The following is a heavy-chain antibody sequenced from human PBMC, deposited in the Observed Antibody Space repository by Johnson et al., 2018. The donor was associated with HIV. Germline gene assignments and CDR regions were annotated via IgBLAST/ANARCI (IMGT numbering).Heavy chain of an antibody. CDR2: IAHDESIT. D-gene: IGHD3-3*01. CDR1: GFTFSGYG. CDR3: AKALGGYAFDI. Sequence: QVQLVESGGGLVQPGGSLRLSCAASGFTFSGYGMPWVRQAPGKGLEWVAFIAHDESITHYADSVKGRFTMSRDNSKNTLYLQMNSLRAEDTAVYYCAKALGGYAFDIWGQGTMVTVSS. V-gene: IGHV3-30*02. J-gene: IGHJ3*02.